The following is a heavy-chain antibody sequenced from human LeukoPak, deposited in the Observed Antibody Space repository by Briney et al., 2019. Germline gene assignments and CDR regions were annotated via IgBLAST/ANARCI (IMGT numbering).Heavy chain of an antibody. V-gene: IGHV4-34*01. CDR2: INHSGST. D-gene: IGHD3-10*01. CDR1: GGSFSGYY. Sequence: SETLSLTCAVYGGSFSGYYWSWIRQPPGKGLEWIWEINHSGSTNYNPSLKSRVTISVDTSKNQFSLRLSSVTAADTAVYYCARRKTYYYGSGSYFVGYYYGMDVWGQGTTVTVSS. J-gene: IGHJ6*02. CDR3: ARRKTYYYGSGSYFVGYYYGMDV.